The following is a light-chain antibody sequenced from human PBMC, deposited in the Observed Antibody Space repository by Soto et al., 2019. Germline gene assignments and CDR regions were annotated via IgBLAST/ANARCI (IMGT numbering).Light chain of an antibody. V-gene: IGLV7-46*01. CDR2: NTN. Sequence: QAVVTQEPSLTVSPGGTVTLTCGSSTGAVTSGHYPYWFQQKPGQAPRTLIFNTNNKHSWTPARFSGSLLGGKAALTLSGAQPEDEADYYCLLAYSGDREVFGGGTELTVL. CDR1: TGAVTSGHY. CDR3: LLAYSGDREV. J-gene: IGLJ3*02.